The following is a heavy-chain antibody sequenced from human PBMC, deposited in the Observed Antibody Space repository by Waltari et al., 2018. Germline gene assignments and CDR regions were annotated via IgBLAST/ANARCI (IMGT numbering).Heavy chain of an antibody. J-gene: IGHJ4*02. CDR3: ARERTVDTAMVTLFDY. V-gene: IGHV3-53*01. Sequence: EVQLVESGGGLIQPGGSLRLSCAASGFTVSSNYMSWVRQAPGKGLEWVSVIYSGGSTYYADSGKGRFTISRDNSKNTLYLQMNSLRAEDTAVYYCARERTVDTAMVTLFDYWGQGTLVTVSS. CDR1: GFTVSSNY. D-gene: IGHD5-18*01. CDR2: IYSGGST.